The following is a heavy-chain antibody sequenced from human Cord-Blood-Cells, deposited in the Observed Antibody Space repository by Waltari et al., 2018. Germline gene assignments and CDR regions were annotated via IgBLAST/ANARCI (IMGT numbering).Heavy chain of an antibody. CDR1: GYSISSGHY. CDR2: IYHSGST. D-gene: IGHD6-19*01. J-gene: IGHJ5*02. CDR3: ARDRAVAGTIRGWFDP. V-gene: IGHV4-38-2*02. Sequence: QVQLQESGPGLVKPSGPLSLPCAVAGYSISSGHYRGWIRQPPGKGLEWIGSIYHSGSTYYNPSLKSRVTISVDTSKNQFSLKLSSVTAADTAVYYCARDRAVAGTIRGWFDPWGQGTLVTVSS.